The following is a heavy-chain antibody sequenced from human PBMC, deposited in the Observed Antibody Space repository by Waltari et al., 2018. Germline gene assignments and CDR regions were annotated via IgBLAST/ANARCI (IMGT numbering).Heavy chain of an antibody. CDR1: GFSVSSNY. CDR3: ARERLGGGMDV. Sequence: EVQLVESGGGLIQPGGSLRLSCVVSGFSVSSNYMTWVRQAPGKGLEWVSIIYSGGNTDNADSVKGRFTISRDNSKSTGYLQMSSLRAEDTAVYYCARERLGGGMDVWGQGTTVTVSS. V-gene: IGHV3-53*01. CDR2: IYSGGNT. J-gene: IGHJ6*02.